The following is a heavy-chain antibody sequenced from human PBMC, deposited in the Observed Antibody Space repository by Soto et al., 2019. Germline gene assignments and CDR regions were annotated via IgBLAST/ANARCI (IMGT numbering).Heavy chain of an antibody. CDR3: VKERSGHSYADS. J-gene: IGHJ4*02. D-gene: IGHD5-18*01. Sequence: EVQLLESGGGLVQPGGSLRLSCAASGFTFSNYAMSWLRQPPGKGLEWVSAISGSGGRTYYADSVKGRFTTSRDNSKTTLYLQMNSLRAEDSAVYYCVKERSGHSYADSWGQGTLVTVSS. V-gene: IGHV3-23*01. CDR1: GFTFSNYA. CDR2: ISGSGGRT.